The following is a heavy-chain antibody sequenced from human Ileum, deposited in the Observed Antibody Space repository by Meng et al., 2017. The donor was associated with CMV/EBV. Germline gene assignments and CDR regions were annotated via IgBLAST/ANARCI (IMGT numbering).Heavy chain of an antibody. J-gene: IGHJ6*04. Sequence: ASVMVSCKASGDTFTGYYMHWVRQAPGQGLEWMGWINPNSGGTNYAQKFQGRVTMTRDTSISTAYMELSRLRADDTAVYYCARSPLMAARPVDYYYGMDVWGKGTTVTVSS. CDR3: ARSPLMAARPVDYYYGMDV. D-gene: IGHD6-6*01. CDR1: GDTFTGYY. CDR2: INPNSGGT. V-gene: IGHV1-2*02.